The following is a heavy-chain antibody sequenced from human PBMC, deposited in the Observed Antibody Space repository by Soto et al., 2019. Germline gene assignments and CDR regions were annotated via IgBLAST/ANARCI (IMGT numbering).Heavy chain of an antibody. CDR3: AKDFLRFGEFHCFDP. CDR2: ISSVGGAT. CDR1: GFTFSNFA. Sequence: PGGSLRLSCAASGFTFSNFAMSWVRQAPGEGLEWVSGISSVGGATNYADSVKGRFTISRDNSKNTVYLQMNSLRGEDTAVYYCAKDFLRFGEFHCFDPWGQGTLVTVSS. D-gene: IGHD3-10*01. J-gene: IGHJ5*02. V-gene: IGHV3-23*01.